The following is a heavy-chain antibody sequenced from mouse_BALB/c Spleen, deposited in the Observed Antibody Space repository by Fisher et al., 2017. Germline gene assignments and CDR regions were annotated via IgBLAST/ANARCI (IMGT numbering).Heavy chain of an antibody. CDR3: ARQGLPSMDY. V-gene: IGHV1-39*01. Sequence: KFKGKATLTVDKSSSTAYMQLNSLTSEDSAVYYCARQGLPSMDYWGQGTSVTVSS. D-gene: IGHD2-10*01. J-gene: IGHJ4*01.